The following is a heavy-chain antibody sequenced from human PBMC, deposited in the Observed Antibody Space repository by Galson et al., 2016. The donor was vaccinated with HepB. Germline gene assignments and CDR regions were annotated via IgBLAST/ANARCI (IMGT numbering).Heavy chain of an antibody. V-gene: IGHV4-39*02. Sequence: ETLSLTCTVSSDSFTGSSYYWAWIRQPPGKGLEWIGSISYSGNTYYNPSPKSRVTMSVDTSRKHFSLKLISVTAADTAVFYCARTFVDIYGRRYFDYWGQGTLVSVS. CDR3: ARTFVDIYGRRYFDY. D-gene: IGHD5-18*01. CDR2: ISYSGNT. J-gene: IGHJ4*02. CDR1: SDSFTGSSYY.